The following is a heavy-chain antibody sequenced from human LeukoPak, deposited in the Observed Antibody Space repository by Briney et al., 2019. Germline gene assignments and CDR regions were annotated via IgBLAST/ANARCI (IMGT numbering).Heavy chain of an antibody. Sequence: GGSLRLSCAASGFAFSSYTMNWVRQAPGKGLEWVSSISSSSSYIYYADSVKGRFTISRDDAKNSLYLQMSSLRAEDTAVYFCARALGSGDYWGQGTLVTVSS. CDR1: GFAFSSYT. D-gene: IGHD7-27*01. V-gene: IGHV3-21*01. CDR3: ARALGSGDY. CDR2: ISSSSSYI. J-gene: IGHJ4*02.